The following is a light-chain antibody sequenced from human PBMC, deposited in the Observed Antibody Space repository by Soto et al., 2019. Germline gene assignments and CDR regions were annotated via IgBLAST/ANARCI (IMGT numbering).Light chain of an antibody. J-gene: IGLJ1*01. Sequence: QSVLTQPASVSGSPGQSTTISCTGSSSDVGAYTSVSWYQQHPGKAPKLMIYEVSNWPSGVSRRFSGSKSGNTASLTISGLQAEDEAHYYCSSYSSDNRNYVFGTGTKVTVL. V-gene: IGLV2-14*01. CDR2: EVS. CDR3: SSYSSDNRNYV. CDR1: SSDVGAYTS.